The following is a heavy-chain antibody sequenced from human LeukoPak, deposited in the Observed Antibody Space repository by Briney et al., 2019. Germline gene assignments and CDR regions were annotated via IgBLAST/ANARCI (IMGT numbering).Heavy chain of an antibody. CDR3: AKVAARRDYEAYFEY. J-gene: IGHJ4*02. CDR2: ISSSGGTT. CDR1: GFTFGRFW. V-gene: IGHV3-23*01. D-gene: IGHD5-24*01. Sequence: GGSLRLSCVASGFTFGRFWMTWVRQAPGKGLEWVAAISSSGGTTYYADSMRGRFSISRDNSKSMLYLEMSSLRADDAAVYYCAKVAARRDYEAYFEYWGQGTQVTVSS.